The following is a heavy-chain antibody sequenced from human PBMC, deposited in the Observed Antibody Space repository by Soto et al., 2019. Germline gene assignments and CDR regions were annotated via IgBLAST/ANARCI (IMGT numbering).Heavy chain of an antibody. CDR3: AREVATIGSRLYYYYGMDV. V-gene: IGHV4-38-2*02. J-gene: IGHJ6*02. CDR1: GYSISSGYY. CDR2: IYHSGST. Sequence: PSETLSLTCAVSGYSISSGYYWGWIRQPPGKGLEWIGSIYHSGSTYYNPSLKSRVPISVDTSKDQFSLKLSSVTAADTAVYYCAREVATIGSRLYYYYGMDVWGQGTTVTVSS. D-gene: IGHD5-12*01.